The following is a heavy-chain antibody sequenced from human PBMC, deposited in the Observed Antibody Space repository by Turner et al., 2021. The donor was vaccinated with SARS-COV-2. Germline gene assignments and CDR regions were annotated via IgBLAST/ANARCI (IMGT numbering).Heavy chain of an antibody. CDR2: FDPEDGET. CDR1: GYTLIELS. D-gene: IGHD2-8*01. J-gene: IGHJ5*02. V-gene: IGHV1-24*01. CDR3: ATAPPYCTNGVCPNWFDP. Sequence: QVQLVQSGAEVKKPGASVKVSCKVSGYTLIELSMHWVRQAPGKGLEWMGGFDPEDGETIYEQKFQGRVTMTEDTSTDTAYMELSSLRSEDTAVYYCATAPPYCTNGVCPNWFDPWGQGTLVTVSS.